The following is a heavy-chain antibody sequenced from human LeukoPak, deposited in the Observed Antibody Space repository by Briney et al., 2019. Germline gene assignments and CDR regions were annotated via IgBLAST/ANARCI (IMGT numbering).Heavy chain of an antibody. D-gene: IGHD3-22*01. J-gene: IGHJ5*02. CDR1: GGTFSSYA. V-gene: IGHV1-69*04. CDR3: ARDQDPINYYDSSGYSFDP. Sequence: ASVKFSCKASGGTFSSYAISWVRQAPGQGLEWIGRIIPILGIANYAQKFQGRVTITADKSTSTAYMELSSLRSEDTAVYYCARDQDPINYYDSSGYSFDPWGQGTLVTVSS. CDR2: IIPILGIA.